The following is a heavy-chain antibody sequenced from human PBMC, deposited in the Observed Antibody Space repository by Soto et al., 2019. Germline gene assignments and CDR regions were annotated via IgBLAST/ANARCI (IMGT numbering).Heavy chain of an antibody. CDR3: ARLTYCSGGSCYDPDAFDI. Sequence: EEQLVESGGGLVKPGGSLRLSCAASGFTFSGYTMNWVRQPPGKGLEWVSSLTSTGTYIYYADSVKGRFASSRDNAKNSLYLQMNSLRAEDTAVYYCARLTYCSGGSCYDPDAFDIWGQGTMVTVSA. CDR1: GFTFSGYT. V-gene: IGHV3-21*01. J-gene: IGHJ3*02. D-gene: IGHD2-15*01. CDR2: LTSTGTYI.